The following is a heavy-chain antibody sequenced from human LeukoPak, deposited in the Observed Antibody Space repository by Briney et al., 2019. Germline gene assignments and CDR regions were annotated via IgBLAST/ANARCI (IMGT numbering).Heavy chain of an antibody. CDR3: AREERYDILTGYYWDYYYYMDV. V-gene: IGHV4-34*01. Sequence: SETLSLTCAIYSESFSGYFWSWIRQPPGKGLEWIGEINYSGSTNYNPSLKSRVTISVDTSKNQFSLKLSSVTAADTAVYYCAREERYDILTGYYWDYYYYMDVWGKGTTVTISS. CDR2: INYSGST. CDR1: SESFSGYF. D-gene: IGHD3-9*01. J-gene: IGHJ6*03.